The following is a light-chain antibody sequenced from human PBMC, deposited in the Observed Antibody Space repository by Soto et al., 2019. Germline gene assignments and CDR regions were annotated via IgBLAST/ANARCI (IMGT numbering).Light chain of an antibody. CDR2: DAS. Sequence: IVLRQSPSTLSFSPGERATLSGRASQSVSSYLAWYQQKPGQAPRLLIYDASNRATGIPARFSGSGSGTDFTLTISSLEPEDFAVYYCQQSSNWPITFGQGTKVDIK. CDR1: QSVSSY. CDR3: QQSSNWPIT. J-gene: IGKJ1*01. V-gene: IGKV3-11*01.